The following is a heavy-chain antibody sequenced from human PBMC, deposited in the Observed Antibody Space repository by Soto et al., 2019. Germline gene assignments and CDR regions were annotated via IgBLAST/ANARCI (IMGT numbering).Heavy chain of an antibody. Sequence: EVQLVESGGGLVKPGGSLRLSCAASGFTFSSYSMNWVRQAPGKGLEWVSSISSSSTYIYYTDAVKGRFTISRDNAKNSLYLQMDSLRAEDTAVYYCARDDRFTVPASYYGMDVWGQGTTVTVSS. D-gene: IGHD4-17*01. CDR2: ISSSSTYI. CDR3: ARDDRFTVPASYYGMDV. J-gene: IGHJ6*02. V-gene: IGHV3-21*02. CDR1: GFTFSSYS.